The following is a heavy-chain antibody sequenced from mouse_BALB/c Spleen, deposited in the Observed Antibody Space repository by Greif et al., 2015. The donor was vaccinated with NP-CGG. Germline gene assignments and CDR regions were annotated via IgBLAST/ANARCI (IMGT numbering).Heavy chain of an antibody. CDR1: GYTFTSYW. CDR2: INPSTGYT. D-gene: IGHD1-1*01. J-gene: IGHJ4*01. V-gene: IGHV1-7*01. CDR3: ASSYYYGSSYYAMDY. Sequence: QVQLKQSGAELAKPGASVKMSCKASGYTFTSYWMHWVKQRPGQGLEWIGYINPSTGYTEYNQKFKDKATLTADKSSSXAYMQLSSLTSEDSAVYYCASSYYYGSSYYAMDYWGQGTSVTVSS.